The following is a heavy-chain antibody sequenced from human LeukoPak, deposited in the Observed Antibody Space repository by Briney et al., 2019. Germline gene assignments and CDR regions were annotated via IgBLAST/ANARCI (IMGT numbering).Heavy chain of an antibody. Sequence: GESLKISCKGSGYSFTSYWIGWVRQMPGKGLEWMGIIYPGDSDTRYSPSFQGQVTISADKSISTAYLQWSSLKASDTAMYYCARLLGFGGVIAGADYWGQGTLVTVSS. D-gene: IGHD3-16*02. J-gene: IGHJ4*02. CDR3: ARLLGFGGVIAGADY. CDR1: GYSFTSYW. V-gene: IGHV5-51*01. CDR2: IYPGDSDT.